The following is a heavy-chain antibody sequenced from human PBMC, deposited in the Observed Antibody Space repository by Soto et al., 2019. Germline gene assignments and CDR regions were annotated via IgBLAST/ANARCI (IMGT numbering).Heavy chain of an antibody. Sequence: KPSETLFVTYAVYGGSFSGYYWSCIRQPPGKGLEWIGEINHSGSTNYNPSLKSRVTISVDTSKNQFSLKLSSLRSEDTAVYYCARAPNILTVKYYFDYWGQGALVTVSS. J-gene: IGHJ4*02. CDR1: GGSFSGYY. CDR2: INHSGST. D-gene: IGHD3-9*01. CDR3: ARAPNILTVKYYFDY. V-gene: IGHV4-34*01.